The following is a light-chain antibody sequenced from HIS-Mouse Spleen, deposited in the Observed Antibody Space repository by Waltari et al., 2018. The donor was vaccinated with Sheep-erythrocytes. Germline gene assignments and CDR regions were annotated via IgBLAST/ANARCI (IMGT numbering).Light chain of an antibody. CDR1: SSDVGSYNL. J-gene: IGLJ3*02. V-gene: IGLV2-23*01. CDR3: CSYAGSSTPWV. Sequence: QSALTQPPSASGSPGQSITISCTGTSSDVGSYNLVSWYQQHPGKAPKLMIYEGSKRPSGVSNRFSGSKSGNTASLTISGLHAEDEADYYCCSYAGSSTPWVFGGGTKLTVL. CDR2: EGS.